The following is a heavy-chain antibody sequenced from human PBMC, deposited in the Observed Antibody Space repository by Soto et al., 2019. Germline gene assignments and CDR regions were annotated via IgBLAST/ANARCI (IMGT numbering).Heavy chain of an antibody. Sequence: GGSLRLSCAASGFTFSSYSMNWVRQAPGKALEWVSSISLTSSYIYYSDSVKGRFTVSRDNAKNSLFLQMDSLRTEDIALYYCAKDITAAGTRYYYYGMDVWGQGTTVTVSS. CDR2: ISLTSSYI. D-gene: IGHD6-13*01. CDR1: GFTFSSYS. CDR3: AKDITAAGTRYYYYGMDV. J-gene: IGHJ6*02. V-gene: IGHV3-21*04.